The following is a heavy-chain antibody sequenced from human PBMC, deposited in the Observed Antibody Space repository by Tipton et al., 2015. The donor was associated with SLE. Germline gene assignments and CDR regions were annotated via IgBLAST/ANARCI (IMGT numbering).Heavy chain of an antibody. Sequence: TLSLTCTVSGGSISSGSYYWSWIRQPPGKGLEWIGEINHSGGTNYNPSLKSRVTISVDTSKNQFSLKLSSVTAADTAVYYCAEGGRGYFDLWGRGTLVTVSS. CDR3: AEGGRGYFDL. J-gene: IGHJ2*01. CDR2: INHSGGT. CDR1: GGSISSGSYY. V-gene: IGHV4-39*07. D-gene: IGHD1-26*01.